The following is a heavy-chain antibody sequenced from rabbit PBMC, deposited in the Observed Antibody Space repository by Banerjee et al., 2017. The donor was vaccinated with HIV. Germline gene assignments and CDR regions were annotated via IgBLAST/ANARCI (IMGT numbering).Heavy chain of an antibody. CDR1: GIDFSSYG. D-gene: IGHD4-1*01. J-gene: IGHJ4*01. V-gene: IGHV1S43*01. CDR3: ARIDPRYYSSDWDYFNL. CDR2: IYPDYGST. Sequence: QQQLEESGGGLVKPGGTLTLSCKASGIDFSSYGISWVRQAPGKGLEWIAYIYPDYGSTDYASWVNGRFTISLDNAQNTVFLQMTSLTAADTATYFCARIDPRYYSSDWDYFNLWGQGTLVTVS.